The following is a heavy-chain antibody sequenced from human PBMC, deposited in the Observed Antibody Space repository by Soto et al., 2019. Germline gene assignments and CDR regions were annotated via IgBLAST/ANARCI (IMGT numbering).Heavy chain of an antibody. CDR3: AHRMDSADYDILTGYYSYDH. Sequence: TLSLTCTVSGGSISSYYWSWIRQPPGKGLEWLAVIYWNDDKRYSPSVKSRLTIMKDTSKDQVVLTLTNMDPVDTATYYCAHRMDSADYDILTGYYSYDHWGQGTLVTVSS. D-gene: IGHD3-9*01. J-gene: IGHJ4*02. V-gene: IGHV2-5*01. CDR2: IYWNDDK. CDR1: GGSISSYYW.